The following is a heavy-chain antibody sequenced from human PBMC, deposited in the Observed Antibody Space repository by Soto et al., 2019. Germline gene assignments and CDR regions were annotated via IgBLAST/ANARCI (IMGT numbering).Heavy chain of an antibody. CDR3: ARDPKAEYSSGWYEDY. CDR2: ISAYNGNT. Sequence: ASVKVSCKASGYTFTSYGISWVRQAPGQGLEWMGWISAYNGNTNYAQKLQGRVTMTTDTSTSTAYMELRSLRSDDTAVYYCARDPKAEYSSGWYEDYWGQGTLVTVSS. V-gene: IGHV1-18*01. J-gene: IGHJ4*02. CDR1: GYTFTSYG. D-gene: IGHD6-19*01.